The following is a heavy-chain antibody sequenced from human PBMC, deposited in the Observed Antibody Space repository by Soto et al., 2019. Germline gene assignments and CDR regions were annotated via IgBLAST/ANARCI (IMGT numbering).Heavy chain of an antibody. CDR2: IYWDDDK. J-gene: IGHJ4*02. D-gene: IGHD4-17*01. CDR3: AHRQRTVYFDY. V-gene: IGHV2-5*02. Sequence: QITLKESGPTLVKPTQTLTLTCTFSGFSLSTSGVGVSWIRQPQGKALEWLALIYWDDDKRYSPSLKSRLTITEDTSKNQVVLTMTNMDPVDTATYYCAHRQRTVYFDYWGQGTLVTVSS. CDR1: GFSLSTSGVG.